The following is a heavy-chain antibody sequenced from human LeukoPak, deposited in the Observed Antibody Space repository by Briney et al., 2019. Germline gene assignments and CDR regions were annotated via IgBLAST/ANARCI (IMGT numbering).Heavy chain of an antibody. CDR2: IYYTGIT. D-gene: IGHD1-26*01. CDR1: SYSIRNGYY. J-gene: IGHJ4*02. CDR3: ARESALGVERVGGYFDY. Sequence: SETLSLTCNVSSYSIRNGYYWGWVQQSPGKGLEWIRSIYYTGITYYNPSLKSRVTISIDTSKNQFSLKLTSVTATDTAVYYCARESALGVERVGGYFDYWGQGALVTVFS. V-gene: IGHV4-38-2*02.